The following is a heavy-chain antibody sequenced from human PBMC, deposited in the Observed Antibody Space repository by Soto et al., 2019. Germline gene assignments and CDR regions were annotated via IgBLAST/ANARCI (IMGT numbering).Heavy chain of an antibody. CDR3: ARGVTEISGMDV. CDR2: ISYDGSNK. J-gene: IGHJ6*02. D-gene: IGHD2-21*02. Sequence: GGSLRLSCAASGFTFSSYAMHWVRQAPGKGLEWVAVISYDGSNKYYADSVKGRFTISRDNSKNTLYLQMNSLRAEDTAVYYCARGVTEISGMDVWGQGTTVTVSS. V-gene: IGHV3-30-3*01. CDR1: GFTFSSYA.